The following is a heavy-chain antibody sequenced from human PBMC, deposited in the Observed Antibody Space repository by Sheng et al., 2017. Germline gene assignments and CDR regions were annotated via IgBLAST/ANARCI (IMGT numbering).Heavy chain of an antibody. Sequence: EVQLVESGGDLVQPGGSLRLSCTASGFTFSTYAMSWVRQAPGKGLEWVSGISGSGGSANYVDSVKGRFIISRDNSKNTLYLQMNSLRADDTAVYYCAQMGKSLSYGDYRSPFHTWGQGTMVTVSS. J-gene: IGHJ3*02. CDR2: ISGSGGSA. CDR3: AQMGKSLSYGDYRSPFHT. V-gene: IGHV3-23*04. CDR1: GFTFSTYA. D-gene: IGHD4-17*01.